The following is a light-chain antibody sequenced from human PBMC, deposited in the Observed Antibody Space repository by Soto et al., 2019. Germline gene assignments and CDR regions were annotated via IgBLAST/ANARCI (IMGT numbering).Light chain of an antibody. J-gene: IGKJ5*01. V-gene: IGKV1-8*01. CDR1: QGISSY. Sequence: AIRMTQSPSSFSASTGDRVTITVRASQGISSYLAWYQQKPGKAPNLLIYTASNLQSGVPSRFSGSGSGTHFTLTISSLQPEDFGTYYCQQTDSFPITFAQGTRLEIK. CDR2: TAS. CDR3: QQTDSFPIT.